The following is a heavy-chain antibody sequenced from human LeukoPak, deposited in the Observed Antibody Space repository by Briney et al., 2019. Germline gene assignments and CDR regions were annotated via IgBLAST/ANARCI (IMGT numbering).Heavy chain of an antibody. Sequence: GGSLRLSCAASGFAFSTYAMSWVRQAPGKGLEWVSATSGRGDKLYYADSVMGRFTISRDNSKNTLYLRMNSRRAGDTAIYYCVKDKAYAFDIWGQGTMVTVSS. CDR3: VKDKAYAFDI. V-gene: IGHV3-23*01. CDR2: TSGRGDKL. J-gene: IGHJ3*02. CDR1: GFAFSTYA.